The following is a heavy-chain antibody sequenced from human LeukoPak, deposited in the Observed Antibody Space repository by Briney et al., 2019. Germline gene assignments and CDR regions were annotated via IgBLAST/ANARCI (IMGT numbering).Heavy chain of an antibody. CDR1: GGSISGNY. D-gene: IGHD3-22*01. CDR3: ARYDSSGYYSRLDY. J-gene: IGHJ4*02. Sequence: RTSETLSLTCTVSGGSISGNYWSWIRQPPGKGLEWIGEINHSGSTNYNPSLKSRVTISVDTSKNQFSLKLSSVTAADTAVYYCARYDSSGYYSRLDYWGQGTLVTVSS. CDR2: INHSGST. V-gene: IGHV4-34*01.